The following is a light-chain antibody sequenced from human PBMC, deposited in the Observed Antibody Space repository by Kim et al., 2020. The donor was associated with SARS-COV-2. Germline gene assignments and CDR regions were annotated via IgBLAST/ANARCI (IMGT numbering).Light chain of an antibody. V-gene: IGLV1-47*02. Sequence: GQTCPSSWSGSSANIGKTYVYWYQQSPGTAPKPLIYGNSQRPSGVPDRFSGSKSGTSASLDISGLRSEDEADYYCAAWDDSLSGRVFGGGTKVTVL. CDR1: SANIGKTY. CDR3: AAWDDSLSGRV. J-gene: IGLJ3*02. CDR2: GNS.